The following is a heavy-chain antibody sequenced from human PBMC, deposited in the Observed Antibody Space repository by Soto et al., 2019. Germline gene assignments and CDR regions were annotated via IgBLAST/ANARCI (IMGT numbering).Heavy chain of an antibody. Sequence: QVQLQQSGPGLVKPSQTLSLTCAVSGVSIGSDAYYWSWIRQHPGKGLEWVGFISHRGNTYYNPSLKSRLTLSVDMSKNQFSLKLTSVTAAYTAVYFCARYRFTATWSKFDYWGQGTLVTVSS. CDR2: ISHRGNT. CDR3: ARYRFTATWSKFDY. J-gene: IGHJ4*02. V-gene: IGHV4-31*11. CDR1: GVSIGSDAYY. D-gene: IGHD3-16*02.